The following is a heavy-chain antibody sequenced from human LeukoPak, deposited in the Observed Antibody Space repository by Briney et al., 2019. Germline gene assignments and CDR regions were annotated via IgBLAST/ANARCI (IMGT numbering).Heavy chain of an antibody. CDR1: GFTFSSYA. Sequence: TGGSLRLSCAASGFTFSSYAMTWVRQAPGKGLEWVSSIDGRGTTTYYADSMTGRFTISRDNSKNTVYLQMNSLRAEDTAVYYCAKAREGFGVDTMNYWGQGTLVTVSS. D-gene: IGHD3-3*01. CDR3: AKAREGFGVDTMNY. CDR2: IDGRGTTT. J-gene: IGHJ4*02. V-gene: IGHV3-23*01.